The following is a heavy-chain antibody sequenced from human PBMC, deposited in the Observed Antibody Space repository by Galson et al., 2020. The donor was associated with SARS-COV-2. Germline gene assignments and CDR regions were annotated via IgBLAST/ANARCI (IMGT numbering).Heavy chain of an antibody. CDR2: IIPIFGTA. D-gene: IGHD2-21*01. Sequence: SVKVSCKASGGTFSSYAISWVRQAPGHGLEWMGGIIPIFGTANYAQTFQGRVTITADESTSTAYMELSSLRSEDTAVYYCAREAPLPYCGGDCYDYWGQGTLVTVSS. CDR1: GGTFSSYA. CDR3: AREAPLPYCGGDCYDY. J-gene: IGHJ4*02. V-gene: IGHV1-69*13.